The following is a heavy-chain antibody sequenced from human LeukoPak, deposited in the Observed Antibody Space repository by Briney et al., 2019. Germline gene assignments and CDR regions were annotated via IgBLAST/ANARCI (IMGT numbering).Heavy chain of an antibody. D-gene: IGHD5-12*01. CDR2: INPNSGGT. J-gene: IGHJ4*02. CDR3: ERDEGYSGYDPFDY. V-gene: IGHV1-2*02. CDR1: GYTFTGYY. Sequence: GASVKVSCKASGYTFTGYYMHWVRQAPGQGLEWMGWINPNSGGTNYAQKFQGRVTMTRDTSISTAYMELSRLRSDDTAVYYCERDEGYSGYDPFDYWGQGTLVTVSS.